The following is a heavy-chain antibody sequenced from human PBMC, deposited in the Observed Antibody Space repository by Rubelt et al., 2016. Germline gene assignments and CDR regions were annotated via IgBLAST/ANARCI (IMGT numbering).Heavy chain of an antibody. CDR1: GYTLTELS. Sequence: QVQLVQSGAEVKKPGASVKVSCKVSGYTLTELSMHWVRQAPGKGLEWMGGFDPEDGEKIYAQKFQGRVTMTEDTSTDTAYMDLSSLRSEDTAVYYCATGIVVVPAHVPSRDYWGQGTLVTVSS. J-gene: IGHJ4*02. CDR3: ATGIVVVPAHVPSRDY. CDR2: FDPEDGEK. V-gene: IGHV1-24*01. D-gene: IGHD2-2*01.